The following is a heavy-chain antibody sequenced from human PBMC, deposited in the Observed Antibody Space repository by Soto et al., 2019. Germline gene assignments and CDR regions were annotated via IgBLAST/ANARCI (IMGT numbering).Heavy chain of an antibody. CDR1: EFTFRSYA. CDR3: AREAIGLDY. CDR2: ISYNGNNK. V-gene: IGHV3-30*09. Sequence: GGSLRLSCAASEFTFRSYAMHWVRQAPGKGLEWVAVISYNGNNKYYVDSVKGRFAISRDNSKNTLYLQMNSLRAEDTAVYYCAREAIGLDYWGQGTLVTVSS. J-gene: IGHJ4*02.